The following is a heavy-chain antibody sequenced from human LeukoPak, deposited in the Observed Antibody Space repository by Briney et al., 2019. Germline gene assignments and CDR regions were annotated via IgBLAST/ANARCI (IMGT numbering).Heavy chain of an antibody. D-gene: IGHD4-11*01. CDR1: GGSISSGGYY. V-gene: IGHV4-30-2*01. CDR3: ARGYSTGHAWDAFDI. J-gene: IGHJ3*02. CDR2: IYHSGST. Sequence: SQTLSLTCTVSGGSISSGGYYWSWIRQPPGKGLEWIGYIYHSGSTYYNPSLKSRVTISVDRSKNQFSLKLSSVTAADTAVYYCARGYSTGHAWDAFDIWGQGTMVTVSS.